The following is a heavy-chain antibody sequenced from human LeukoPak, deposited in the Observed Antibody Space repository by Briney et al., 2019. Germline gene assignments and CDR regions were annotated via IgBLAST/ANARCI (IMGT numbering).Heavy chain of an antibody. J-gene: IGHJ5*02. V-gene: IGHV3-30*02. CDR1: GFTFSSYG. Sequence: QPGGSLRLSCAASGFTFSSYGMHWVRQAPGKGLEWVAFIRYDGSNKYYADSVKGRFTISRDNSKNTLYLQMNSLRTEDTAVYFCAKDRSRQQMWGTIKKWFDPWGQGTLVSVSS. CDR3: AKDRSRQQMWGTIKKWFDP. CDR2: IRYDGSNK. D-gene: IGHD5-24*01.